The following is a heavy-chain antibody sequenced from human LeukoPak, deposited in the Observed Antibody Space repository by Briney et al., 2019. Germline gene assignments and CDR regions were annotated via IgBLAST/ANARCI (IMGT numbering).Heavy chain of an antibody. CDR2: ISWNSGSI. D-gene: IGHD3-22*01. CDR3: AKDMALYSSGYPYYFDY. Sequence: GGSLRLSCAASGFTFDDYAMHWVRQAPGKGLEWVSGISWNSGSIGYADSVKSRFTISRDNAKNSLYLQMNSLRAEDTALYYCAKDMALYSSGYPYYFDYWGQGTLVTVSS. V-gene: IGHV3-9*01. J-gene: IGHJ4*02. CDR1: GFTFDDYA.